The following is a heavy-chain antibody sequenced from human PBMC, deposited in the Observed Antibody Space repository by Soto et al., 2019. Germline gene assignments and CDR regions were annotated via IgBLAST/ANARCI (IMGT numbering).Heavy chain of an antibody. CDR3: AKNSLGSLTFPALYYCEY. Sequence: EVQLLESGGGLVQPGGSLRLSCAASGFTFGNYAFSWVRQAPGKGLECVSVISGGGDATYYPDSVKGRFTTSRDNSKNTVYLQMNGVRAEYTAVCYCAKNSLGSLTFPALYYCEYGGQGTLVTVSS. V-gene: IGHV3-23*01. D-gene: IGHD7-27*01. J-gene: IGHJ4*02. CDR1: GFTFGNYA. CDR2: ISGGGDAT.